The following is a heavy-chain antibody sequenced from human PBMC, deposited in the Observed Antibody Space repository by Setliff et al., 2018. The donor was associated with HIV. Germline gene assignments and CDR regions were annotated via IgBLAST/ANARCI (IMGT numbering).Heavy chain of an antibody. CDR1: GYTFTNYG. Sequence: ASVKVSCKASGYTFTNYGLTWVRQATGQGLEWMGWMNPNSGNTGYAQKFQGRVTMTRDTSISTAYMELNNLKFEDTAVYYCAGARRASYDRGRRNHYYIDVWGKGTTVTVSS. V-gene: IGHV1-8*02. D-gene: IGHD3-22*01. J-gene: IGHJ6*03. CDR3: AGARRASYDRGRRNHYYIDV. CDR2: MNPNSGNT.